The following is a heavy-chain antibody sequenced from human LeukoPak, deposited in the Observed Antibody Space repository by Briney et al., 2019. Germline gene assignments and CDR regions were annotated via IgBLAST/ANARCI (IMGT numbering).Heavy chain of an antibody. CDR3: AGRGSGSYFDY. CDR1: GFTISSNY. CDR2: ISGSGGST. V-gene: IGHV3-23*01. D-gene: IGHD3-10*01. Sequence: GGSLRLSCAASGFTISSNYMSWVRQAPGKGLEWVSAISGSGGSTYYADSVKGRFTISRDNSQNTLYLQMNSLRAEDTAVYYCAGRGSGSYFDYWGQGTLVIVSS. J-gene: IGHJ4*02.